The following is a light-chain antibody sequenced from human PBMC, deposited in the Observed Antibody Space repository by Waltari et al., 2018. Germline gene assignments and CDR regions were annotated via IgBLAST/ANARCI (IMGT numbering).Light chain of an antibody. CDR3: SSYAGNNNLV. V-gene: IGLV2-8*01. CDR2: EVT. CDR1: SSDVGAYNS. Sequence: QSALTQPPSASGSPGQSVTISCTGTSSDVGAYNSVSWYQQHPGKAPKLMIYEVTKWPSGAPDRFSGSKSDNTASLTVSGLQADDEADYYCSSYAGNNNLVFGGGTKLTVL. J-gene: IGLJ2*01.